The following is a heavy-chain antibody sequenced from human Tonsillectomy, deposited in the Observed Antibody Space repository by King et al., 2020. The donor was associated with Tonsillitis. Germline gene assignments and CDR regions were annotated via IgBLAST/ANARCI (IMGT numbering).Heavy chain of an antibody. V-gene: IGHV3-53*01. CDR1: GFTVSSNY. CDR2: IYSDGST. Sequence: VQLVESGGGLIQPGGSLRLSCTASGFTVSSNYMSWVRQAPGKGLEWGSVIYSDGSTYYAESVKGRFTISRDNSQNTMYLQMNSLRDEDTAVYYCARRVQLWLGAFDVWGQGTMVTVSS. D-gene: IGHD5-24*01. J-gene: IGHJ3*01. CDR3: ARRVQLWLGAFDV.